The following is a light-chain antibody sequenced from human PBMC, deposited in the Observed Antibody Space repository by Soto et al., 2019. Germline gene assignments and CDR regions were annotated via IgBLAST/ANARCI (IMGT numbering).Light chain of an antibody. Sequence: ETVLTQSPATLSLSPGETATLSCRASQSVGRYLAWYQQKFGQAPRLLIYDAINRATGIPTRFSGSGSETDFTLTISSLEPEDSAIYFCQQRSTWPSSTFSQGTNLEIK. V-gene: IGKV3-11*01. J-gene: IGKJ2*01. CDR3: QQRSTWPSST. CDR2: DAI. CDR1: QSVGRY.